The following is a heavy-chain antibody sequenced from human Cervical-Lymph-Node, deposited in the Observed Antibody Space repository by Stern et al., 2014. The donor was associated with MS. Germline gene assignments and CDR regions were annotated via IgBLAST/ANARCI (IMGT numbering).Heavy chain of an antibody. D-gene: IGHD3-3*01. CDR2: VNDSGST. CDR3: ARGVDFWSGMGWYDP. V-gene: IGHV4-59*01. J-gene: IGHJ5*02. CDR1: GCSISSYY. Sequence: QVQLQESGPGLVKPSATLSLTCSVSGCSISSYYWSWIRQPPGKGLEWIGSVNDSGSTDYNPSLKSRVTMSVDTSKDQFSLKLRSVTAADTAVYYCARGVDFWSGMGWYDPWGQGTLVIVSS.